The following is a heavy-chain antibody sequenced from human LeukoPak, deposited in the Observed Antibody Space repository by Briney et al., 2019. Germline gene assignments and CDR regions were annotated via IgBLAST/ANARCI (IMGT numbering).Heavy chain of an antibody. J-gene: IGHJ4*02. V-gene: IGHV3-23*01. CDR2: ISGSGGST. Sequence: GGSLRLSWAASGFTFSSYAMSWVRQAPGKGLEWVSAISGSGGSTYYADSVKGRFTISRDNSKNTLYLQMNSLRAEDTAVYYCAKDRSFYDFRPDYWGQGTLVTVSS. CDR1: GFTFSSYA. D-gene: IGHD3-3*01. CDR3: AKDRSFYDFRPDY.